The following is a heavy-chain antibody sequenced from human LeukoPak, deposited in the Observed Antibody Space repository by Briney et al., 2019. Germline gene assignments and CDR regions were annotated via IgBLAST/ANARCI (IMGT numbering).Heavy chain of an antibody. V-gene: IGHV3-30-3*01. Sequence: PGGSLRLSCAASGFTFSSYAMHWVRQAPGKGLEWVAVISYDGSNKYYADSVKGRFTISRDNSKNTLYLKMNSLRAEDTAVYYCASDPICSGGSCYSWLAYRLPDYWGQGTLVTVSS. D-gene: IGHD2-15*01. CDR2: ISYDGSNK. J-gene: IGHJ4*02. CDR3: ASDPICSGGSCYSWLAYRLPDY. CDR1: GFTFSSYA.